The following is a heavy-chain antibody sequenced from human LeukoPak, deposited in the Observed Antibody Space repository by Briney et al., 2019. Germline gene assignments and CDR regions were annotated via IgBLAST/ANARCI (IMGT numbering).Heavy chain of an antibody. Sequence: GGSLTLSCAASGFTFSGYWMSWLRQAPGKGLEWVANIKQDGGEKNYVDSVKGRFTISRDNAKNSLYLQMNSLRAEDTAVYYCARDRGFGQADVWAKGPRSPSPQ. CDR3: ARDRGFGQADV. CDR1: GFTFSGYW. D-gene: IGHD3-10*01. V-gene: IGHV3-7*01. CDR2: IKQDGGEK. J-gene: IGHJ6*04.